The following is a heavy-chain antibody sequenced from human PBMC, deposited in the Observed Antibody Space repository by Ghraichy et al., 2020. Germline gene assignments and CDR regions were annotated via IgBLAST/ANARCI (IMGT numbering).Heavy chain of an antibody. Sequence: GEYLNISCAASGSSISDAWLTWVRQAPGKGLEWVGRIKSKADGGATDYAAPVKGRFAISRDDSKDTLYLHMNSLKTEDTAVYYCAIHETGPDFWGAGGYMDVWGAGTTVTVSS. CDR2: IKSKADGGAT. CDR1: GSSISDAW. D-gene: IGHD3-9*01. CDR3: AIHETGPDFWGAGGYMDV. V-gene: IGHV3-15*01. J-gene: IGHJ6*03.